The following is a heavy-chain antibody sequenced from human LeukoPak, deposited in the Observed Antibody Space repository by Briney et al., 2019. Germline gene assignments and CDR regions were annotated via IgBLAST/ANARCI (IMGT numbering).Heavy chain of an antibody. Sequence: SVKVSCKASGGTFSSYAISWVRQAPGQGLEWMGRIIPILGIANYAQKFQGRVTITADKSTSTAYMELSRLRSEDTDVYYCVRSTGWYYYDSSGYDAFDIWGQGTMVTVSS. CDR3: VRSTGWYYYDSSGYDAFDI. V-gene: IGHV1-69*04. CDR1: GGTFSSYA. D-gene: IGHD3-22*01. J-gene: IGHJ3*02. CDR2: IIPILGIA.